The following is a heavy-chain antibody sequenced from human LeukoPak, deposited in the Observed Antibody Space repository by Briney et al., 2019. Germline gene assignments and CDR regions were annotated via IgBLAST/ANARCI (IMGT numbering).Heavy chain of an antibody. V-gene: IGHV4-59*08. D-gene: IGHD6-13*01. Sequence: NAAETLSLTCTVSGGSIRSDYGSWIRQPPGKGLEWIGYMYYSGSTNYNPSLKSRVTISVDTSKNQFSLKLSSVTAADTAVYYCARHVGRIAAAGTAFLAFAFDIWGQGTMVTVSS. CDR1: GGSIRSDY. J-gene: IGHJ3*02. CDR3: ARHVGRIAAAGTAFLAFAFDI. CDR2: MYYSGST.